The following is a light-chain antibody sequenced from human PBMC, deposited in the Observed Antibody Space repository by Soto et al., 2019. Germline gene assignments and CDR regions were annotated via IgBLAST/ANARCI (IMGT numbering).Light chain of an antibody. Sequence: IVLTQSPGTPSLSPGERATLSCRASQSVSSNYLAWYQQKPGQAPRLLIYGASSRATAIPDRFSGSGSGTDFTLTISRLEPEDFAVYYCQQYGSSPWAFGQGTKVEIK. CDR3: QQYGSSPWA. J-gene: IGKJ1*01. V-gene: IGKV3-20*01. CDR2: GAS. CDR1: QSVSSNY.